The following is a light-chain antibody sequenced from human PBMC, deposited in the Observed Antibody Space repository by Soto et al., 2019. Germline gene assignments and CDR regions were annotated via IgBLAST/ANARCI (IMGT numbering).Light chain of an antibody. Sequence: QSVLTQPASVSGSLGQSVTISCTGTSSDVGAYNYVSWYQQQPGKAPKLMISEVGNRPSGVSNRFSGSKSGNTASLIISGLRAEDEADYYCCSFTSITTYVFGTGTKVTVL. CDR3: CSFTSITTYV. V-gene: IGLV2-14*01. CDR1: SSDVGAYNY. J-gene: IGLJ1*01. CDR2: EVG.